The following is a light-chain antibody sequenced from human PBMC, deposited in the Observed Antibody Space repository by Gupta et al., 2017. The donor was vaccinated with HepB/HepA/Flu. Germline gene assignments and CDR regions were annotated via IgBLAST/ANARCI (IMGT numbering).Light chain of an antibody. CDR2: DVD. CDR3: YAVTSSSTLV. Sequence: QSALTQPASVSGSPGQSITISCIGPSSDVGLYDFVSWYQPHPGRAPKLIIYDVDNRPAGVAGRFSGSKSGNTASLTISEHAAEDAADYYYYAVTSSSTLVFGGGTKLTVL. J-gene: IGLJ2*01. CDR1: SSDVGLYDF. V-gene: IGLV2-14*03.